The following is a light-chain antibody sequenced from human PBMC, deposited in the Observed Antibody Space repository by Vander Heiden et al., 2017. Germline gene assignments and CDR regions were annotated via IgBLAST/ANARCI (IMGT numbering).Light chain of an antibody. CDR2: AAS. V-gene: IGKV1-39*01. CDR1: QSIASL. Sequence: IPITQSPSSVSASVGDRVTITGTASQSIASLLKWYPHIAGKAPKLRNDAASTLQSAVPSRFSRSGSGKDVVISITGLQPEDFATYDCQQSYGTPWTFGQGTKVETK. J-gene: IGKJ1*01. CDR3: QQSYGTPWT.